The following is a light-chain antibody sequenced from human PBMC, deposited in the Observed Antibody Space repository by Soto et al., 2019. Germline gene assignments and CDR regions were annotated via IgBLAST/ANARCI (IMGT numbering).Light chain of an antibody. J-gene: IGLJ2*01. CDR1: NIGGKS. CDR2: DVS. CDR3: QVWDSSSDHVV. Sequence: SYELTQPPSVSVAPGQTARITCGGNNIGGKSVHWYQQKPGQAPVLVVNDVSDRPSGIPERFSGSKSGNTATLTINRVEAGDEADYYCQVWDSSSDHVVFGGGTKLTVL. V-gene: IGLV3-21*02.